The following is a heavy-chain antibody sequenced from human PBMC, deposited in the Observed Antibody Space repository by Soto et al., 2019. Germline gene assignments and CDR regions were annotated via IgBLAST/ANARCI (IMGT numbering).Heavy chain of an antibody. J-gene: IGHJ1*01. Sequence: EVQLVESGGGLVQPGGSLRLSCAASGFTFSTYWMNWVRQAPGKGLEWVANIKQDGSENYYVDSVKGRFTISRDNAKNSLYLQMHSLRAEDTAVYYCTKNRVATTETPVQHWGQGTLVTVSS. CDR2: IKQDGSEN. CDR1: GFTFSTYW. D-gene: IGHD1-1*01. CDR3: TKNRVATTETPVQH. V-gene: IGHV3-7*01.